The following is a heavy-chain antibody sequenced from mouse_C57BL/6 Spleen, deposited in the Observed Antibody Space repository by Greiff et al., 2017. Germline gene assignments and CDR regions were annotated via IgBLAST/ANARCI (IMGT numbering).Heavy chain of an antibody. V-gene: IGHV1-26*01. Sequence: VQLQQSGPELVKPGASVKISCKASGYTFTDYYMNWVKQSHGKSLEWIGDINPNTGGTSYNQKFKGKATLTVDKSSSTAFMELRSLTCEDSEDYDGARRERDGYDGPFDYWGQGTTLTVSS. CDR3: ARRERDGYDGPFDY. D-gene: IGHD2-2*01. CDR2: INPNTGGT. CDR1: GYTFTDYY. J-gene: IGHJ2*01.